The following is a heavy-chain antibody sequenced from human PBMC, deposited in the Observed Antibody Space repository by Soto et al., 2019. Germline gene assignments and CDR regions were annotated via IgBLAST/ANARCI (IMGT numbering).Heavy chain of an antibody. D-gene: IGHD2-15*01. CDR1: GYTFTSYG. CDR3: ARVVVVAARGPWFDP. CDR2: ISAYNGNT. J-gene: IGHJ5*02. V-gene: IGHV1-18*04. Sequence: ASVKVSCKASGYTFTSYGISWVRQAPGQGLEWMGWISAYNGNTNYAQKLQGRVTMTTDTSTSTAYMELRSLRSNDTAVYYCARVVVVAARGPWFDPWGQGTLVTVSS.